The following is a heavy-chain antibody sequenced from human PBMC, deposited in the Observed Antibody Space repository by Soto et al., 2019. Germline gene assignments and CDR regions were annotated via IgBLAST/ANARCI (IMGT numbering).Heavy chain of an antibody. CDR1: GFTFSSYS. CDR3: ARGASETYYYDSSGYSGLEAFDI. CDR2: ISSSSSYI. D-gene: IGHD3-22*01. Sequence: GGSLRLSCAASGFTFSSYSMNWVRQAPGKGLEWVSSISSSSSYIYYADSVKGRFTISRDNAKNSLYLQMNSLRAEDTAVYYCARGASETYYYDSSGYSGLEAFDIWGQGTMVTVSS. J-gene: IGHJ3*02. V-gene: IGHV3-21*01.